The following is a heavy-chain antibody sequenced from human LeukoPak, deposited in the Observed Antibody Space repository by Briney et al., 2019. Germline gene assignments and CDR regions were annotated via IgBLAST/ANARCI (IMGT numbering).Heavy chain of an antibody. CDR3: ARECRGGGGSCYPGGDYYYGMDV. V-gene: IGHV1-18*01. J-gene: IGHJ6*02. Sequence: ASVKVSRKASGYTFTSYGISWVRQAPGQGLEWMGWISAYNGNTNYAQKLQGRVTMTTDTSTSTAYMELRSLRSDDTAVYYCARECRGGGGSCYPGGDYYYGMDVWGQGTTVTVSS. CDR2: ISAYNGNT. D-gene: IGHD2-15*01. CDR1: GYTFTSYG.